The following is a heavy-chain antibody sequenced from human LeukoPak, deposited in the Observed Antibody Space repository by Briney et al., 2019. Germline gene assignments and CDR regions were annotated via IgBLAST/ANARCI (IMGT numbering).Heavy chain of an antibody. Sequence: GGSLRLSCAASGFTFTTYWMHWVRQAPGKGLVWVSRINSDGSITSYADSVKGRFTISRDNSKNTLYLQMDSLRAEDTAVYACVKDHRDSGNYYYYYGMDVWGRGTTVAVSS. D-gene: IGHD1-26*01. V-gene: IGHV3-74*01. CDR1: GFTFTTYW. CDR3: VKDHRDSGNYYYYYGMDV. J-gene: IGHJ6*02. CDR2: INSDGSIT.